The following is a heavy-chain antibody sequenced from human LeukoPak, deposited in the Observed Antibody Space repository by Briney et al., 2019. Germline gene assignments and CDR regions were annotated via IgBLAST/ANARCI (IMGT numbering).Heavy chain of an antibody. CDR2: INAGNGNT. D-gene: IGHD1-26*01. V-gene: IGHV1-3*01. CDR3: AREFWGSYYTGFDY. J-gene: IGHJ4*02. CDR1: GYIFTSYD. Sequence: ASVKVSCKASGYIFTSYDINWVRQVTGQRLEWMGWINAGNGNTKYSQKFQGRVTITRDTSASTAYMELSSLRSEDTAVYYCAREFWGSYYTGFDYWGQGTLVTVSS.